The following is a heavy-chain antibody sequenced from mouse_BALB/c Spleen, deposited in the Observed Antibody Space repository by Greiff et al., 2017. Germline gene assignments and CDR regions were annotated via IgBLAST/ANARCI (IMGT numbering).Heavy chain of an antibody. CDR1: GDAITSGY. V-gene: IGHV3-8*02. Sequence: VQLKQSGPSLVKPSQTLPRTCPVTGDAITSGYWNWIRKFPVNKLEDMGYIRYSGSTYYNPSLKSRIFITRDTSKNQYYLQLNSVTTEDTATYYCARCYDGYYCIDYWGRGTTLTVSS. CDR3: ARCYDGYYCIDY. J-gene: IGHJ2*01. D-gene: IGHD2-3*01. CDR2: IRYSGST.